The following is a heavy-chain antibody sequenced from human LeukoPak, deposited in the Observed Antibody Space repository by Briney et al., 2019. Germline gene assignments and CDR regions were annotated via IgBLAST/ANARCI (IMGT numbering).Heavy chain of an antibody. CDR1: GFTFSDYS. V-gene: IGHV3-21*01. J-gene: IGHJ6*03. Sequence: GGSLRLSCGASGFTFSDYSMNWVRQAPGKGLAWVASITSAGGYTYYADSVKGRFTISRDNAQNSLFLQMNSLRAEDTAVYYCATSGGFVLPNAITGNWYMDVWGRGTSVTVSS. CDR2: ITSAGGYT. CDR3: ATSGGFVLPNAITGNWYMDV. D-gene: IGHD2-2*01.